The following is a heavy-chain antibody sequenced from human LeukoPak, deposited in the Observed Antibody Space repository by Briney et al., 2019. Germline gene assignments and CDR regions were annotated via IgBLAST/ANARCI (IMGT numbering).Heavy chain of an antibody. D-gene: IGHD3-10*01. CDR1: GGSISSGGYS. CDR2: IYHSGST. V-gene: IGHV4-30-2*01. Sequence: PSQTLSLTCAVSGGSISSGGYSWSWIRQPPGKGLEWIGYIYHSGSTYYHPSLKSRVTISVDRSKNQFSLKLSSVTAADTAVYYCARARDGSGSYFDYWGQGTLVTVSS. J-gene: IGHJ4*02. CDR3: ARARDGSGSYFDY.